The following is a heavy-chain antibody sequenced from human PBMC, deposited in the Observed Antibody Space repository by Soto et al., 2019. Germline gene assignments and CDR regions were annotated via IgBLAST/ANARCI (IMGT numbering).Heavy chain of an antibody. Sequence: QVQLVQSGAEVKKPGASVKVSCKASGYTFTNYYMHWVRQAPGRGPEWVGIINPVGGSTSYAQNLPGRNAMSGDTSTDAVYMELSSLRSDDTAVYYCARALPRIPASREGDYWGQGTLVTVSS. CDR2: INPVGGST. CDR3: ARALPRIPASREGDY. D-gene: IGHD6-6*01. CDR1: GYTFTNYY. V-gene: IGHV1-46*01. J-gene: IGHJ4*02.